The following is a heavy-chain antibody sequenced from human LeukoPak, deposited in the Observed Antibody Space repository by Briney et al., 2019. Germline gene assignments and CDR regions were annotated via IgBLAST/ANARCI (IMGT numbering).Heavy chain of an antibody. CDR2: INPNSGGT. V-gene: IGHV1-2*02. CDR1: GYTFTGYY. CDR3: AREAPKTGNNDY. Sequence: ASVKVSCKASGYTFTGYYMHWVRQAPGQGLEWMGWINPNSGGTNYAQKFQGRVTMTRDTSISTAYMELSRLRSDDTAVYYCAREAPKTGNNDYWGQGTLVTVSS. J-gene: IGHJ4*02.